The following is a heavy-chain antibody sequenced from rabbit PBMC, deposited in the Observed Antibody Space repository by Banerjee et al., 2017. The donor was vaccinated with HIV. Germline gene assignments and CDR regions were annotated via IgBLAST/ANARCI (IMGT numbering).Heavy chain of an antibody. CDR3: ARGDSYDDYSDVFFNL. CDR1: GFDFSNFG. J-gene: IGHJ4*01. CDR2: IDPVFGST. D-gene: IGHD2-1*01. Sequence: QEHLVESGGGLVQPGGSLKLSCKASGFDFSNFGMSWVRQAPGKGLGWIGYIDPVFGSTYYANWAKGRFTNSSHNAQNTVDLQLDSLTAADTASYFCARGDSYDDYSDVFFNLWGQGTLVTVS. V-gene: IGHV1S47*01.